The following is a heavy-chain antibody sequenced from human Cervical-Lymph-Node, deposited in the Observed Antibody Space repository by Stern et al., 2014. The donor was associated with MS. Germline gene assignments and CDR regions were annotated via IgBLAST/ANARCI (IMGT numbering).Heavy chain of an antibody. J-gene: IGHJ5*02. CDR1: GITFSHSA. V-gene: IGHV1-58*02. CDR3: ASERYTYYDDQRPPGGFDP. D-gene: IGHD3-3*01. CDR2: VDVFNGDV. Sequence: QLVQSGPEVKKPGTSVKVSCKASGITFSHSAIQWLRQAPGQRPEWIRWVDVFNGDVNYAPRFQERVTITRDMSTSTVYMELRSLRSEDTAIYYCASERYTYYDDQRPPGGFDPWGQGTLVTVSS.